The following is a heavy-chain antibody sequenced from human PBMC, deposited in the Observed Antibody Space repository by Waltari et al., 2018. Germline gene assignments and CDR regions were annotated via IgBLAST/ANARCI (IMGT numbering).Heavy chain of an antibody. V-gene: IGHV1-69*02. Sequence: QVHLLQSGPEVRKPGSSVKVSCQASGGTFNNHVFNWVRQAPGQGLEWMGRLILILGQTTYSQRFQGRVTMTADKSTKTTYMGLASLRSEDTALYYCASGHSYISNSRHYGPFDLWGQGTLITVSS. CDR2: LILILGQT. CDR1: GGTFNNHV. D-gene: IGHD3-16*01. CDR3: ASGHSYISNSRHYGPFDL. J-gene: IGHJ5*02.